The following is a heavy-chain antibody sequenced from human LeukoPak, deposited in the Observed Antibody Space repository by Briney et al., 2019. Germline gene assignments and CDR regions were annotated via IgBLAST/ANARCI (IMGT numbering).Heavy chain of an antibody. V-gene: IGHV3-7*01. Sequence: GGSLRLSCAASGFTFNTYWMNWVRQAPGKGLEWVANIKEDGSEKYYVDSVKGRFTISRDSAKNSLYLQMNSLRAEDTAVYYCAREGTWGQGTLVAVSS. CDR2: IKEDGSEK. CDR1: GFTFNTYW. J-gene: IGHJ4*02. CDR3: AREGT.